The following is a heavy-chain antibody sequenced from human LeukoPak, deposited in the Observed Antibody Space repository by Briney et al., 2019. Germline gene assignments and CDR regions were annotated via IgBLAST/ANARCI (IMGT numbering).Heavy chain of an antibody. CDR1: GGSISSGGYS. CDR3: ARDSRAYCGGDCSLDYFDY. J-gene: IGHJ4*02. Sequence: SETLSLTCAVSGGSISSGGYSWSWIRQPPGKGLEWIGYIYYSGSTYYNPSLKSRVTISVDTSKNQFSLKLSSVTAADTAVYYCARDSRAYCGGDCSLDYFDYWGQGTLVTVSS. V-gene: IGHV4-30-2*05. CDR2: IYYSGST. D-gene: IGHD2-21*02.